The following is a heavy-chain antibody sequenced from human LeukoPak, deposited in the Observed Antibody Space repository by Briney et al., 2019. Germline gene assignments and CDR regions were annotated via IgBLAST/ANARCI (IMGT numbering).Heavy chain of an antibody. CDR3: ARGLTIFGVVIIAQGGFDY. J-gene: IGHJ4*02. D-gene: IGHD3-3*01. V-gene: IGHV4-39*07. Sequence: SETLSLTCTVSGGSIRSTSYFWGWIRQPPGKGLEWIGSIYYSGSTYYNPSLKSRVTISVDTSKNQFSLKLSSVTAADTAVYYCARGLTIFGVVIIAQGGFDYWGQGTLVTVSS. CDR2: IYYSGST. CDR1: GGSIRSTSYF.